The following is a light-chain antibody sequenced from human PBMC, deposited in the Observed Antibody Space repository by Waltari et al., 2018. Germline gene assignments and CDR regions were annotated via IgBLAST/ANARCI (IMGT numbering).Light chain of an antibody. V-gene: IGKV4-1*01. CDR2: GAS. CDR1: QRIFSNYNNKPY. Sequence: DIVMTQSPDSLPVSLGERATITCKSSQRIFSNYNNKPYIAWYQQKVGQPPKLLIDGASSRESGVPDRFRGSVSGTDFTLTISSLQTEDVAVYYCQQYYTAPYTFGQGTKLEIK. J-gene: IGKJ2*01. CDR3: QQYYTAPYT.